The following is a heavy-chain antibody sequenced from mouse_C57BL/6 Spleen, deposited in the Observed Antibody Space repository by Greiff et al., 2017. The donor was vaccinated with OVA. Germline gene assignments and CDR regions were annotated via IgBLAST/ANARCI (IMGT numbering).Heavy chain of an antibody. J-gene: IGHJ4*01. D-gene: IGHD2-2*01. Sequence: EVMLVESGGGLVQPGGSMKLSCAASGFTFSDAWMDWVRQSPEKGLEWVAEIRNKANNHATYYAESVKGRFTIPRDVSKSSVNLQMSSLRAEDTGIYYGPRGYGYDVSYAMDYWGQGGSVTVSS. CDR3: PRGYGYDVSYAMDY. CDR1: GFTFSDAW. V-gene: IGHV6-6*01. CDR2: IRNKANNHAT.